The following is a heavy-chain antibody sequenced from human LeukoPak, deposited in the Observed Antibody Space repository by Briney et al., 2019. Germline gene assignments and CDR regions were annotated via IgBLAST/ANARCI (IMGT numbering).Heavy chain of an antibody. J-gene: IGHJ4*02. D-gene: IGHD3-22*01. CDR1: GGSFSSYY. V-gene: IGHV4-59*01. Sequence: SETLSLTCAVYGGSFSSYYWSWIRQPPGKGLEWIGHIHSSGTTKYNASLRSRVTISVDTSKNQFSLRLSSVTAADTAVYYCARYYDGRALDYWGQGTLVTVSS. CDR2: IHSSGTT. CDR3: ARYYDGRALDY.